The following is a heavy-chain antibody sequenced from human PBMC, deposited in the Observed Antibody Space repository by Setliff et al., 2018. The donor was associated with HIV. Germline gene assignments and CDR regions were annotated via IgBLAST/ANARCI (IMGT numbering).Heavy chain of an antibody. D-gene: IGHD2-2*01. J-gene: IGHJ5*02. CDR1: GGSIRNYY. CDR3: ARDMEDFGVLPSAPFDP. Sequence: PSETLSLTCTVSGGSIRNYYWSWIRQSAGKGLEWIGRVHKSGNTDYNPSLKGLVTMSVDTSKNQFFLKLTSMTAADTAIYYCARDMEDFGVLPSAPFDPWGRGTLVTVSS. CDR2: VHKSGNT. V-gene: IGHV4-4*07.